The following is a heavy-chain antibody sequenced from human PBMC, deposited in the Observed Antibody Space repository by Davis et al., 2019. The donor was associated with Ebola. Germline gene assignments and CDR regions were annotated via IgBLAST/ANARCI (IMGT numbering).Heavy chain of an antibody. D-gene: IGHD2-8*01. J-gene: IGHJ4*02. CDR1: GYTFTGYY. CDR3: ARGRRSDVYGGYSDY. V-gene: IGHV1-2*04. Sequence: ASVKVSCKASGYTFTGYYMHWVRQAPGQGLEWMGWINPNSGGTNYAQKFQGWVTMTRDTSISTAYMELSRLRSDDTAVYYCARGRRSDVYGGYSDYWGQGTLVTVSS. CDR2: INPNSGGT.